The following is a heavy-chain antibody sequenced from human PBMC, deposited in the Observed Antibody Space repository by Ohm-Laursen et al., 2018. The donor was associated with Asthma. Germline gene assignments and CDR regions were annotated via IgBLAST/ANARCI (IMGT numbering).Heavy chain of an antibody. D-gene: IGHD3-3*01. Sequence: SETLSLTCPVSGDSISTSYYWAWIRQPPGKGLEWIASIYYSGSTYYNPSLKSRVTISLDTSKNQFSLKLSSVTAADSAVYHCARTVSDSYGYYNFWGQGTLVTVSS. CDR3: ARTVSDSYGYYNF. J-gene: IGHJ4*02. CDR1: GDSISTSYY. CDR2: IYYSGST. V-gene: IGHV4-39*01.